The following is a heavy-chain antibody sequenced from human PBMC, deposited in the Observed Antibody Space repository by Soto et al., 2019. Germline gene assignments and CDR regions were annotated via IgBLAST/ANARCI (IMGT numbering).Heavy chain of an antibody. CDR1: GYTFTSYG. CDR3: ARDGQRVYYYDSSGFLADWFDP. D-gene: IGHD3-22*01. Sequence: ASVKVSCKASGYTFTSYGISWVRQAPGQGLEWMGWISAYNGNTNYAQKLQGRVTMTTDTSTSTAYMELRSLRSDDTAVYYCARDGQRVYYYDSSGFLADWFDPWGQGTLVTVSS. J-gene: IGHJ5*02. CDR2: ISAYNGNT. V-gene: IGHV1-18*04.